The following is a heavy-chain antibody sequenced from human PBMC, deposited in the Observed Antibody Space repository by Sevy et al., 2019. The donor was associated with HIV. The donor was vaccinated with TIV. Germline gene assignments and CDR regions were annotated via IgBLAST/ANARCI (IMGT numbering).Heavy chain of an antibody. CDR2: IKSKNDGGTT. CDR3: IIIGWHGGFDI. V-gene: IGHV3-15*01. J-gene: IGHJ3*02. Sequence: GGSLRLSCAASGFTFSNTWMSWVRQAPGKGLGLVGRIKSKNDGGTTDYAAPVIGRFTISRDDSKSTLSLRMNSLKIEDTAVYYCIIIGWHGGFDIWGQGTMVTVSS. D-gene: IGHD4-17*01. CDR1: GFTFSNTW.